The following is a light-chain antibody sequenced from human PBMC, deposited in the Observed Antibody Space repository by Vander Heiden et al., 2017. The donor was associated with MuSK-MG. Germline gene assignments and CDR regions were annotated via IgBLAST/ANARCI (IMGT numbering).Light chain of an antibody. Sequence: DIQMTQSPSILSASVGDTVTITCRASQSIGSWLAWYQQTPGKAPKLLISKASSLETGVPSRFSGSGSGTEFTLTISSLQSDDFATYYCQQFNSYSWTFGQGTKVDIK. CDR3: QQFNSYSWT. J-gene: IGKJ1*01. V-gene: IGKV1-5*03. CDR2: KAS. CDR1: QSIGSW.